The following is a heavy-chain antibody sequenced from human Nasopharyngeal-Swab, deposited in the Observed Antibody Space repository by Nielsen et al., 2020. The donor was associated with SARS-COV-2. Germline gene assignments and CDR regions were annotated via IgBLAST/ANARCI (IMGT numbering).Heavy chain of an antibody. V-gene: IGHV3-30*03. J-gene: IGHJ4*02. Sequence: GESLKISCVGSGISFSTSVIQWVRQAPGKGLEWVAFIAHDASNEYYGDSVKGRFSISRDSSKNTLYLQMDSLRGEDTAVYYCARDAPAHYGAFYWGRGTLVTVSS. CDR1: GISFSTSV. D-gene: IGHD4-17*01. CDR2: IAHDASNE. CDR3: ARDAPAHYGAFY.